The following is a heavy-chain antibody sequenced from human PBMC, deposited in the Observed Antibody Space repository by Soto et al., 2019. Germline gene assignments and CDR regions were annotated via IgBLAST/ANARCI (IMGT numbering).Heavy chain of an antibody. D-gene: IGHD1-1*01. CDR1: GFTFDAYG. V-gene: IGHV3-33*01. CDR2: VWSNGNLK. J-gene: IGHJ4*02. Sequence: VQLVESGGGVVQPGGSLRLSCAASGFTFDAYGFHWVRQAPGKGLEWVAVVWSNGNLKYYADSVNGRFTISRDSSKSALNLQMNSLRADDTAVYYCARIQLDTIMALDYWGQGTLVTVSS. CDR3: ARIQLDTIMALDY.